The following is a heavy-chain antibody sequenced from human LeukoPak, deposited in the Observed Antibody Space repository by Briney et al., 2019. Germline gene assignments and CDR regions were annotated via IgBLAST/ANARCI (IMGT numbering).Heavy chain of an antibody. J-gene: IGHJ4*02. CDR1: GFTFDDYA. CDR3: AKGGYSSDYFDY. CDR2: ISWNSGSI. Sequence: GRSLRLSCAASGFTFDDYAMHWVRQAPGKGLEWVSGISWNSGSIGYADSVKGRFTISRDNAKNSLYLQMNSLRAEDTALYYCAKGGYSSDYFDYRGQGTLVTVSS. V-gene: IGHV3-9*01. D-gene: IGHD6-19*01.